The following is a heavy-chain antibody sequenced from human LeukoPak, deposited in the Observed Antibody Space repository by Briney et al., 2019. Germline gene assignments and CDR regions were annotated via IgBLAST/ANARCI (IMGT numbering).Heavy chain of an antibody. CDR3: ARDRFLATVTTPFDY. CDR1: GFTFSSYW. D-gene: IGHD4-17*01. J-gene: IGHJ4*02. Sequence: GGSLRLSCAASGFTFSSYWMSWVRQAPGKGLEWVANIKQDGSEKYYVDSVKGRFTISRDNAKNSLYLQMNSLRAEDTAVYYCARDRFLATVTTPFDYWGQGTLVTVSS. V-gene: IGHV3-7*01. CDR2: IKQDGSEK.